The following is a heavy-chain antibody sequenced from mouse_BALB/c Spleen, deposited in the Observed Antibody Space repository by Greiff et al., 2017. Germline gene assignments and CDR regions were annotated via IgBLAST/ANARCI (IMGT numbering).Heavy chain of an antibody. CDR1: GFTFSSFG. D-gene: IGHD1-1*01. CDR2: ISSGSSTI. CDR3: ARQRDYYGSSYFDY. J-gene: IGHJ2*01. V-gene: IGHV5-17*02. Sequence: EVKLMESGGGLVQPGGSRKLSCAASGFTFSSFGMHWVRQAPEKGLEWVAYISSGSSTIYYADTVKGRFTISRDNPKNTLFLQMTSLRSEDTAMYYCARQRDYYGSSYFDYWGQGTTLTVSA.